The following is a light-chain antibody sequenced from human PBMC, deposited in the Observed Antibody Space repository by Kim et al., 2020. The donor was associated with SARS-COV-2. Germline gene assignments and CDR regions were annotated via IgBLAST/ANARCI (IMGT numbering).Light chain of an antibody. J-gene: IGKJ1*01. CDR1: QGISNS. Sequence: AAVGDRVTITCRGSQGISNSLAWYQQKPGKAPKLLLFAASRLESGVPSRFSGSGSGTDYTLTISSLQPEDFASYYCQQYYRTPLTFGQGTKVDIK. CDR3: QQYYRTPLT. CDR2: AAS. V-gene: IGKV1-NL1*01.